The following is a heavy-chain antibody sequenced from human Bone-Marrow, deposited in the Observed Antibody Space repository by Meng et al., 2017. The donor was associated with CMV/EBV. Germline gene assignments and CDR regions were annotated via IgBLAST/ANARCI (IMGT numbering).Heavy chain of an antibody. V-gene: IGHV1-18*01. Sequence: ASVKVSCKASGYTFTSYGISWVRQAPGQGLEWMGWISAYNGNTNYAQKLQGRVTMTRNTSISTAYMELSSLRSEDTAVYYCARGPYSNWDYWGQGTLVTVSS. CDR2: ISAYNGNT. D-gene: IGHD4-11*01. CDR1: GYTFTSYG. CDR3: ARGPYSNWDY. J-gene: IGHJ4*02.